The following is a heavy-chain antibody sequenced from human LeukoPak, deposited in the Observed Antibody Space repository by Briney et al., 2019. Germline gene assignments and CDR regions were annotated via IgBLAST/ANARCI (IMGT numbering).Heavy chain of an antibody. CDR3: ARYNFDY. CDR1: GFTFSRYS. CDR2: ISSSSSYI. Sequence: GGSLRLSCAPSGFTFSRYSMTWVRQAPGKGLEWVSSISSSSSYIFYADSVKGRFTISRDNAKNSVYLQMNSLRAEDTAVYYCARYNFDYWGQGTLVTVSS. V-gene: IGHV3-21*01. J-gene: IGHJ4*02.